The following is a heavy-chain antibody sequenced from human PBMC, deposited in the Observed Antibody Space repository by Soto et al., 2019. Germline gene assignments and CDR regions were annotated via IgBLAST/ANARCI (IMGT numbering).Heavy chain of an antibody. D-gene: IGHD2-15*01. CDR3: ARAYCTGAYCYSWPFNYGVDV. CDR1: GFTFNTYG. CDR2: IWYDGSNK. Sequence: QVQLVESGGGVVQPGGSLRLSCTTSGFTFNTYGMHWVRQAPGKGLEWVAIIWYDGSNKYYADSVKGRFTISRDNSKNTLYLQMNSLRADDTALYYCARAYCTGAYCYSWPFNYGVDVW. V-gene: IGHV3-33*08. J-gene: IGHJ6*01.